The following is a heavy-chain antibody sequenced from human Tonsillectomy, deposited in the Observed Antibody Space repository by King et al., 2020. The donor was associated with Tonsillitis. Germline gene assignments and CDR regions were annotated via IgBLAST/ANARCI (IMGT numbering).Heavy chain of an antibody. CDR3: TRGPVLNENGENDDAFDV. CDR2: IRSLPYSETA. CDR1: GFAFGDYG. V-gene: IGHV3-49*03. Sequence: VQLVESGGELVQPGRSLRVSCTTSGFAFGDYGMKWIRQAPGKGLEWVGFIRSLPYSETANYAASVEGRFSSYRDDPNSIVYLQMNDLKIDDTGVYFWTRGPVLNENGENDDAFDVWGQGTLVTVSS. D-gene: IGHD1-1*01. J-gene: IGHJ3*01.